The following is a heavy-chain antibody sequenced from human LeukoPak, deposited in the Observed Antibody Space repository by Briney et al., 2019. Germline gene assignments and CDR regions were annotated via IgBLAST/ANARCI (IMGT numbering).Heavy chain of an antibody. Sequence: GGSLRLSCAASGFTFSSYGMHWVRQAPGKGLEWVAFIRYDGSNKYYADSVKGRFTISRDNSKNTLYLQMNSLRAEDTAVYYCARDCSTSCYDAFDIWGQGTMVTVSS. D-gene: IGHD2-2*01. V-gene: IGHV3-30*02. CDR3: ARDCSTSCYDAFDI. CDR2: IRYDGSNK. CDR1: GFTFSSYG. J-gene: IGHJ3*02.